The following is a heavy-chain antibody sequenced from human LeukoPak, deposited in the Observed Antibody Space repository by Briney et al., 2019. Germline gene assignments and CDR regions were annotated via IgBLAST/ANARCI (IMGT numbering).Heavy chain of an antibody. Sequence: SVKVSFQGSGWTFSHYAIHGVGQAPGQGVEWVGGVIPFFGTANYAQKFQGRVTITADESTSTAYMELSSLRSEDTAVYYCARVKPAYCGGDCYWYNWFDPWGQGTLVTVSS. J-gene: IGHJ5*02. CDR1: GWTFSHYA. CDR2: VIPFFGTA. CDR3: ARVKPAYCGGDCYWYNWFDP. D-gene: IGHD2-21*02. V-gene: IGHV1-69*01.